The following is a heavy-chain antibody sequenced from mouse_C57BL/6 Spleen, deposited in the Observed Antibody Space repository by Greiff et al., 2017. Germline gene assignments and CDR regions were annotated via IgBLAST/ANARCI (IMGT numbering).Heavy chain of an antibody. Sequence: QVQLQQSGAELVKPGASVKISCKASGYAFSSYWMNWVKQRPGKGLEWIGQIYPGDGDPNYNGKFKGKATLTADKSSSTAYMQLSSLTSEDSAVYFCARSGDGYPRKFAYWGQGTLVTVSA. CDR2: IYPGDGDP. CDR3: ARSGDGYPRKFAY. D-gene: IGHD2-3*01. CDR1: GYAFSSYW. J-gene: IGHJ3*01. V-gene: IGHV1-80*01.